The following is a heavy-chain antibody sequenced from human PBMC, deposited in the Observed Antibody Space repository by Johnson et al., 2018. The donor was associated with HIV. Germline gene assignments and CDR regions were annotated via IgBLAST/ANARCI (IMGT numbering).Heavy chain of an antibody. V-gene: IGHV3-74*03. J-gene: IGHJ3*02. CDR3: GKDRAVAGKGHDAVDI. Sequence: VQLVESGGGLVQSGGSLRLSCAASGITVSSNYMSWVRRAPGKGLEWVSRIDTEGSGTTYADSVKGRFTISRDNAKNTVYLQMNSLRAEDTAVYYSGKDRAVAGKGHDAVDIWGQGTMVTVSS. D-gene: IGHD6-19*01. CDR2: IDTEGSGT. CDR1: GITVSSNY.